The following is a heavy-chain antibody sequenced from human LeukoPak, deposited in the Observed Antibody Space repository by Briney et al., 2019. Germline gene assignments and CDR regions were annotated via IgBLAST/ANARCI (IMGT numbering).Heavy chain of an antibody. J-gene: IGHJ4*02. V-gene: IGHV3-21*04. CDR2: ISSSSSYI. D-gene: IGHD5-18*01. CDR3: AKSGGYSYGSYYFDY. Sequence: PGGSLRLSCAASGFTFSSYSMNWVRQAPGKGLEWVSSISSSSSYIYYADSVKGRFTISRDNSKNTLYLQMSSLRAEDTAVYYCAKSGGYSYGSYYFDYWGQGTLVTVSS. CDR1: GFTFSSYS.